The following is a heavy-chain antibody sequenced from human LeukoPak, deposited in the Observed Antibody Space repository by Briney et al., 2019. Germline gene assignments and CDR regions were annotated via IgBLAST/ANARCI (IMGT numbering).Heavy chain of an antibody. CDR2: IYYSGST. Sequence: KPSQTLSLTCTVSGGSISSYYWSWIRQPPGKGLEWIGYIYYSGSTNYNPSLKSRVTISVDTSKNQFSLKLSSVTAADTAVYYCARDHEPHGFDYWGQGTLVTVSS. CDR3: ARDHEPHGFDY. CDR1: GGSISSYY. D-gene: IGHD1-14*01. V-gene: IGHV4-59*01. J-gene: IGHJ4*02.